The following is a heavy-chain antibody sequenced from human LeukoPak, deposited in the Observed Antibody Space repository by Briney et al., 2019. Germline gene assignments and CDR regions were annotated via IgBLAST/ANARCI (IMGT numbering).Heavy chain of an antibody. CDR2: ISYDGSNK. J-gene: IGHJ4*02. Sequence: GGSLRLSCAASGFTFSSYGMHWVRQAPGKGLEWVAVISYDGSNKYYADSVKGRFTISRDNSKNTLYLQMNSLRSDDTAVYYCARDYDGSGYYYPAPLSGDYWGQGTLVTVSS. CDR3: ARDYDGSGYYYPAPLSGDY. D-gene: IGHD3-22*01. CDR1: GFTFSSYG. V-gene: IGHV3-30*03.